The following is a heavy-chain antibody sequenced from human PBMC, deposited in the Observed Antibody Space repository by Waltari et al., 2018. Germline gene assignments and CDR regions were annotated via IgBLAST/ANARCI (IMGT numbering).Heavy chain of an antibody. V-gene: IGHV4-38-2*01. CDR2: IYHSGGP. CDR1: GYSISSGYY. D-gene: IGHD5-18*01. Sequence: QVQLQESGPGLVKPSETLSLTCAVSGYSISSGYYWGWIRQPPGKGLGWIGSIYHSGGPYHNPAPKGRGTISVDTAKNQFSLKLGSVTAADTAVDYCAGYGGYSYGSPFDYWGQGTLVTVSS. CDR3: AGYGGYSYGSPFDY. J-gene: IGHJ4*02.